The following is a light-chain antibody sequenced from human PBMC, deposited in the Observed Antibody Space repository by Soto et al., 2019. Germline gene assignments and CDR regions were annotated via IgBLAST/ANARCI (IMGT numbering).Light chain of an antibody. Sequence: EIVLTQSPAALSVSLGEGVTLSCRASQSVSANLAWYQHRPGQAPRLLIYGISTRAPDTPDRFSGSGSATEFTLTISSLQSEDSAVYYCQQYNIWPPWTFGQGTKVEIK. V-gene: IGKV3-15*01. CDR1: QSVSAN. J-gene: IGKJ1*01. CDR2: GIS. CDR3: QQYNIWPPWT.